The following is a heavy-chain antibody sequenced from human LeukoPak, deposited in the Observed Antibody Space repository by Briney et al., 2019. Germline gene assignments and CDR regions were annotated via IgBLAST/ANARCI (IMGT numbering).Heavy chain of an antibody. D-gene: IGHD6-13*01. CDR3: AKRARWQQLEGDYYYYMDV. Sequence: PGGSLRLSCAASGFTFSSYGMSWVRQAPGKGLEWVSAISGSGGSTYYADSVKGRFTISRDNSKNTLYLQMNSLRAEDTAVYYCAKRARWQQLEGDYYYYMDVWGKGTTVTISS. J-gene: IGHJ6*03. CDR1: GFTFSSYG. CDR2: ISGSGGST. V-gene: IGHV3-23*01.